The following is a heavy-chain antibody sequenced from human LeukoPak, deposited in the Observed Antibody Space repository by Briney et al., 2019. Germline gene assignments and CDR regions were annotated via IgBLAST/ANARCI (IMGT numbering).Heavy chain of an antibody. CDR2: MSSSGSTI. D-gene: IGHD6-13*01. Sequence: PGGSLRLSCAASGFTFSSYEMNWVRQAPGKGLEWVSYMSSSGSTIYYADSVKGRFTISRDNAKNSLYLQMNSLRAEDTAVYYCARGMVLAAAGNLVAFDIWGQGTMVTVSS. J-gene: IGHJ3*02. V-gene: IGHV3-48*03. CDR3: ARGMVLAAAGNLVAFDI. CDR1: GFTFSSYE.